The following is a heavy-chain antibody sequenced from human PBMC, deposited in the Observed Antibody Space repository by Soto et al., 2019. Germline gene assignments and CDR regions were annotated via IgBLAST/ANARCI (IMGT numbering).Heavy chain of an antibody. CDR2: IYYSGST. CDR1: GGSISSYY. Sequence: SETLSLTCTVSGGSISSYYWSWIRQPPGKGLEWIGYIYYSGSTNYNPSLKSRVTISVDTSKNQFSLKLSSVTAADTAVYYCARGQRSDYYYYYYMDVWGKGTTVTVSS. D-gene: IGHD1-1*01. V-gene: IGHV4-59*01. CDR3: ARGQRSDYYYYYYMDV. J-gene: IGHJ6*03.